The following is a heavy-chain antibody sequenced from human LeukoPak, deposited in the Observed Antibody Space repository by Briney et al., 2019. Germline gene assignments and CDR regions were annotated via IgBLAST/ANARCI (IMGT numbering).Heavy chain of an antibody. Sequence: GGSLRLSCSASGFTFSNYSINWGRQAPGKGLEWVSSISSTRNYIYYADSVKGRFTISRDNAENSLYLQMNSLRAEDTAVYYCARVLYGDHSCFDYWGQGTLVTVSS. CDR1: GFTFSNYS. CDR2: ISSTRNYI. V-gene: IGHV3-21*01. D-gene: IGHD4-17*01. CDR3: ARVLYGDHSCFDY. J-gene: IGHJ4*02.